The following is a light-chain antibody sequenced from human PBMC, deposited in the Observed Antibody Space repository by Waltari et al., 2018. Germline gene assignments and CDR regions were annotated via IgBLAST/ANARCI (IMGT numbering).Light chain of an antibody. Sequence: VIWMTQSPSLLSASKGDRVPISCRIRQGISRYLAWYKQKSGKAPELLIYAASTLQSVVRSRCSGSGSGTDFTLTISCLQSEDFATYYCQQYYSFPYTFGQGTKLEIK. CDR3: QQYYSFPYT. CDR1: QGISRY. V-gene: IGKV1D-8*01. J-gene: IGKJ2*01. CDR2: AAS.